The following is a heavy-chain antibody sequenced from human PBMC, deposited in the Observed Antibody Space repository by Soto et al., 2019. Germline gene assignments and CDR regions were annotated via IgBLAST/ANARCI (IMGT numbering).Heavy chain of an antibody. CDR1: EFNFSNYA. V-gene: IGHV3-30*03. CDR3: ARGPSYSDSYFDH. D-gene: IGHD4-17*01. J-gene: IGHJ4*02. Sequence: PGGSLRLSCAASEFNFSNYAMHWVRQAPGKGLQWLAVISYDGNNKYYADSVEGRFTISRDNSKNTVYLQMNSLRLEDTAVYYCARGPSYSDSYFDHWGQGTLVTVSS. CDR2: ISYDGNNK.